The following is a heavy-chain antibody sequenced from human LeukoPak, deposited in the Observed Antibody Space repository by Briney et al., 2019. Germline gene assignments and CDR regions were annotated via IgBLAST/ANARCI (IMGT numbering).Heavy chain of an antibody. Sequence: SETLSLTCAVSGGSISSGGHSWSWIRQPPGKGLEWIGYIYHSGSTYYNPSLKSRVTISVDRSKNQFSLKLSSVTAADTAVYYCARMVGDGYPLGLFDYWGQGTLVTVSS. V-gene: IGHV4-30-2*01. D-gene: IGHD5-24*01. CDR1: GGSISSGGHS. J-gene: IGHJ4*02. CDR2: IYHSGST. CDR3: ARMVGDGYPLGLFDY.